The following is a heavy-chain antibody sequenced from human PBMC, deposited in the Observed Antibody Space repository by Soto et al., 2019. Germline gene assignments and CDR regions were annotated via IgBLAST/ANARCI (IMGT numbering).Heavy chain of an antibody. J-gene: IGHJ4*02. CDR2: ISGSGSST. CDR3: ARTPGVITVISAFDH. V-gene: IGHV3-23*01. Sequence: EVELLQSGGGLVQPGGSLSLSCVASGFTFNKHALAWVRQAPGKGLEWVSAISGSGSSTYDSDSVKGLFTISRDNSNNTLYLQINSLRAEDTAIYCCARTPGVITVISAFDHWGQGTPVTVSS. CDR1: GFTFNKHA. D-gene: IGHD3-10*01.